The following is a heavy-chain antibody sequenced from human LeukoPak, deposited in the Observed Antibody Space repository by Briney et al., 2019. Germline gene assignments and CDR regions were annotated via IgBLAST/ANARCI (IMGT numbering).Heavy chain of an antibody. J-gene: IGHJ4*02. CDR2: ISGNGGGT. CDR3: AKRGVVIRVILVGFHKEAYYFDS. D-gene: IGHD3-22*01. V-gene: IGHV3-23*01. Sequence: GGSLRLSCAVSGLTLSNYGMSWVRQAPGKGLEWVAGISGNGGGTNYADSVKGRFTISRDNRKNTLYLQMNSLRAEDTAVYFCAKRGVVIRVILVGFHKEAYYFDSWGQGALVTVSS. CDR1: GLTLSNYG.